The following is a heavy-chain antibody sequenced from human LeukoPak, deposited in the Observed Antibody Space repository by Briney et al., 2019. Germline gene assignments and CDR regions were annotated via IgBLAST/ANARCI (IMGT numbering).Heavy chain of an antibody. V-gene: IGHV3-23*01. Sequence: TGGSLRLSCAASGFTFTSYAMSWVRQAPGKGLEWVSAISGSGGSTYYADSVKGRFTISRDNSKNTLYLQMNSLRAEDTAVYYCARAADYYDSSGYQYYFDYWGQGTLVTVSS. CDR2: ISGSGGST. J-gene: IGHJ4*02. CDR3: ARAADYYDSSGYQYYFDY. CDR1: GFTFTSYA. D-gene: IGHD3-22*01.